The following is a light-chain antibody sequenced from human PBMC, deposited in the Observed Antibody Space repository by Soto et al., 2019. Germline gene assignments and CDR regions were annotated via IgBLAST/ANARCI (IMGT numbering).Light chain of an antibody. CDR1: SSDVGGYNY. V-gene: IGLV2-14*01. J-gene: IGLJ1*01. Sequence: QSVLTQPASVSGSSGQSITISCTGTSSDVGGYNYVSWYQQHPGKAPKLMIYKVSDRPSGVSNRFSGSKSGNTASLTISGLQAEDEADYYCSSYTGSNTRYVFGTGTQLTVL. CDR3: SSYTGSNTRYV. CDR2: KVS.